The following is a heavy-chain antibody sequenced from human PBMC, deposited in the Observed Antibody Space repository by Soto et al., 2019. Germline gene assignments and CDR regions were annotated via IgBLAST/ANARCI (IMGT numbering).Heavy chain of an antibody. V-gene: IGHV3-21*01. CDR1: GFTFSSYS. CDR2: ISSSSYI. J-gene: IGHJ6*03. Sequence: GGSLRLSCAASGFTFSSYSMNWVRQAPGKGLEWVSSISSSSYIYYADSVKGRFTISRDNAKNSLYLQMNSLRAEDTAVYYCAREGGSGGTYYYYYYYMDVWGKGTTVTVSS. CDR3: AREGGSGGTYYYYYYYMDV. D-gene: IGHD2-15*01.